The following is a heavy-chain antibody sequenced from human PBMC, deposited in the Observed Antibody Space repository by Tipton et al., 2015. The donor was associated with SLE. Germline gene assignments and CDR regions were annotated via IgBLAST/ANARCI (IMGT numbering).Heavy chain of an antibody. CDR3: TRGGKRYYDSSGYLDY. Sequence: SLRLSCTASGFTFGDYAMSWVRQAPGKGLEWVGFIRSKAYGGTTEYAASVKGRFTISRDDSKSIAYLQMNSLKTEDTAVYYCTRGGKRYYDSSGYLDYWGRGTLVTVSS. V-gene: IGHV3-49*04. D-gene: IGHD3-22*01. J-gene: IGHJ4*02. CDR2: IRSKAYGGTT. CDR1: GFTFGDYA.